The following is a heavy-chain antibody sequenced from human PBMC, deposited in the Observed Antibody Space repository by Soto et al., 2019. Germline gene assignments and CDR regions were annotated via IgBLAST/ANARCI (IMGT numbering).Heavy chain of an antibody. Sequence: QMQLQESGPGLVKPSATLSLTCTVSGGSISGYYWSWIRQPPGKGLEWIGYLYHSGSTNYNPSLKSRGTISVDTSKNQFSLKLGSATAADTAVYYCAREWGGGSSWYSDYWGQGTLVTVSS. D-gene: IGHD6-13*01. CDR2: LYHSGST. CDR1: GGSISGYY. CDR3: AREWGGGSSWYSDY. V-gene: IGHV4-59*13. J-gene: IGHJ4*02.